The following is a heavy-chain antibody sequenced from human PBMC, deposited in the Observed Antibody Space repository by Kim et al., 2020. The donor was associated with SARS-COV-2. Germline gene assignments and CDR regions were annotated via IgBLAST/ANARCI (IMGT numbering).Heavy chain of an antibody. V-gene: IGHV4-59*01. J-gene: IGHJ6*02. Sequence: SETLSLTCTVSGGSISSYYWSWIRQPPGKGLEWIGYIYYSGSTNYNPSLKSRVTISVDTSKNQFSLKLSSVTAADTAVYYCARDGGDGYNYYGMDVWGQGTTVTVSS. D-gene: IGHD3-16*01. CDR1: GGSISSYY. CDR2: IYYSGST. CDR3: ARDGGDGYNYYGMDV.